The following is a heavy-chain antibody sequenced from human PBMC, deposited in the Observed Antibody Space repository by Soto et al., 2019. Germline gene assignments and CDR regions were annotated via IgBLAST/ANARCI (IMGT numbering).Heavy chain of an antibody. J-gene: IGHJ5*02. V-gene: IGHV3-30-3*01. Sequence: QVQLVESGGGVVQPGRSLRLSCAASGFTFSTYAMQWVHQAPGKGLEWVAVVSSEGGTQFYADSVKGRFTISRDNSKNSFYRKKNSLNTEDAAIYYWAGEPYHGAIVIGTPDLGGQATLVTVSS. CDR1: GFTFSTYA. CDR2: VSSEGGTQ. CDR3: AGEPYHGAIVIGTPDL. D-gene: IGHD2-21*01.